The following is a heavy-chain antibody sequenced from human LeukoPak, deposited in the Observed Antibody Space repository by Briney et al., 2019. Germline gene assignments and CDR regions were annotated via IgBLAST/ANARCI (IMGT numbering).Heavy chain of an antibody. CDR1: GYTFTDYY. J-gene: IGHJ4*02. D-gene: IGHD1-26*01. V-gene: IGHV1-2*02. Sequence: ASVKVSCKASGYTFTDYYMHWVRQAPGQGLEWMGWISPNSGDTNYAQKFQGRVTMTRDTSISTAYMELSRLRSDDTAVYYCARDGNFDYWGQGTLVTVSS. CDR3: ARDGNFDY. CDR2: ISPNSGDT.